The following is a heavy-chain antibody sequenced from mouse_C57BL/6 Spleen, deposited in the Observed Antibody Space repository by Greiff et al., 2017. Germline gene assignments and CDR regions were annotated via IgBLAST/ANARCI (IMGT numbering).Heavy chain of an antibody. D-gene: IGHD1-1*01. Sequence: VQLQQPGAELVMPGASVKLSCKASGYTFTSYWMHWVKQRPGQGLEWIGEIDPSDSYTNYNQKFKGKSTLTVDKSSSTADMQIRSLTSEDSAVYYCARRGYYGSSYDYAMDYWGQGTSVTVSS. CDR3: ARRGYYGSSYDYAMDY. CDR2: IDPSDSYT. CDR1: GYTFTSYW. V-gene: IGHV1-69*01. J-gene: IGHJ4*01.